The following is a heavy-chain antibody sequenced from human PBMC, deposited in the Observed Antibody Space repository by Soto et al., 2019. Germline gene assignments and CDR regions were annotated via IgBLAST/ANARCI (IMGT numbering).Heavy chain of an antibody. CDR1: GFTFSNYA. V-gene: IGHV3-23*01. Sequence: EVQVLESGGGLVQPGGSLRLSCAASGFTFSNYAMNRVRQAPGKGLEWVSGISATGVKTYSADSVKGRFTMSRDNSKDTVYLEMNSLRAEDTAVYYCTKSRSAMIYYFDFWGLGAQVTVSS. CDR2: ISATGVKT. J-gene: IGHJ4*02. CDR3: TKSRSAMIYYFDF. D-gene: IGHD3-22*01.